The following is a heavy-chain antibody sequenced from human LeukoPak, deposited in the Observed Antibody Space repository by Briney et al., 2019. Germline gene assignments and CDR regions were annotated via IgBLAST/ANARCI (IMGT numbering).Heavy chain of an antibody. D-gene: IGHD2-2*01. CDR1: GFTFSSYA. CDR2: ISGSGGST. J-gene: IGHJ4*02. CDR3: AKERREFGDIVVVPAARYYFDY. V-gene: IGHV3-23*01. Sequence: PGGSLRLSCAASGFTFSSYAMSWVRQAPGKGLEWVSAISGSGGSTYYADSVKGRFTISRDNSKNTLYLQMNSLRAEDTAVYYCAKERREFGDIVVVPAARYYFDYWGQGTLVTVSS.